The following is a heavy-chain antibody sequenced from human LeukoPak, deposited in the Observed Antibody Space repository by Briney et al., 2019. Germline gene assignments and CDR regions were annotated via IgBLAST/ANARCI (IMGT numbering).Heavy chain of an antibody. CDR2: IKQDGSEK. D-gene: IGHD3-10*01. CDR3: AREVARGGAPSFDY. CDR1: GFTFSSYW. Sequence: GGSLRLSCAASGFTFSSYWMSWVRQAPGKGLEWVANIKQDGSEKYYVDSVKGRFTISRDNAKNSLYLQMNSLRAEDTAVYYCAREVARGGAPSFDYWGQGTLVTVSS. J-gene: IGHJ4*02. V-gene: IGHV3-7*01.